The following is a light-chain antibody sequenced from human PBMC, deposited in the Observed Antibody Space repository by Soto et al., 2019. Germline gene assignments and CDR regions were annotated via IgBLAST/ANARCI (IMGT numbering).Light chain of an antibody. CDR3: QQRTDWPPWT. J-gene: IGKJ1*01. V-gene: IGKV3-11*01. CDR1: QSISLS. CDR2: DAT. Sequence: EIVLTQSPATLSVSPGERATLSCRASQSISLSLAWYQHKPGQVPRLLIYDATKRATGIPARFSGSGSGTDFTLSLSSLEPEDFAVYYCQQRTDWPPWTFGQGTKVEIK.